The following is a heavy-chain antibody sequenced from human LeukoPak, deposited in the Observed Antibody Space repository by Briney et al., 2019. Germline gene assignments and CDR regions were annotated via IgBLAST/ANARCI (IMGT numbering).Heavy chain of an antibody. J-gene: IGHJ4*02. CDR1: GGSISGSSYY. D-gene: IGHD2-15*01. CDR2: IYYSGST. CDR3: ARGGGQSNAFDY. Sequence: PSETLSLTCTVSGGSISGSSYYWGWIRQPPGKGLEWIGYIYYSGSTNYNPSLKSRVTMSVDTPKNQFSLRLSSVTAADTAVYYCARGGGQSNAFDYWGQGTLVTVS. V-gene: IGHV4-61*05.